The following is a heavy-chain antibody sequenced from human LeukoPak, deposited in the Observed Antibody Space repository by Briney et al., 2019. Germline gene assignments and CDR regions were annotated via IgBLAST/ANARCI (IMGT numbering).Heavy chain of an antibody. V-gene: IGHV4-34*01. Sequence: SETLSLTCAVYGGSFSGYYWSWIRQPPGKGLEWIGEINHSGSTNYNPSLKSRVTISVDTSKNQFSLKLSSVTAADTAVYYCARDAYYYDSSGYYFNAFDIWGQGTMVTASS. CDR1: GGSFSGYY. CDR3: ARDAYYYDSSGYYFNAFDI. CDR2: INHSGST. D-gene: IGHD3-22*01. J-gene: IGHJ3*02.